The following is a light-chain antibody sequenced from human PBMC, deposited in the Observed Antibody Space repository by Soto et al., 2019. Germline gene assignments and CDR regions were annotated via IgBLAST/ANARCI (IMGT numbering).Light chain of an antibody. J-gene: IGKJ5*01. CDR3: QQSYSTILT. CDR2: DAS. V-gene: IGKV1-5*02. CDR1: QSVSTR. Sequence: DIQMTQSPSSLSASVGDRVTIICRASQSVSTRLAWYQQKPGKAPKVLIYDASSWAGGVPSRFTGSGFGTRFTLTISSLEPEDFATYYCQQSYSTILTFGGGTRLEIK.